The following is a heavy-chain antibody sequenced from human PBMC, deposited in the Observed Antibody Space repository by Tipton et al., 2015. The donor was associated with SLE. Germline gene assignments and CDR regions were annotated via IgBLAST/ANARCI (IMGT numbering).Heavy chain of an antibody. CDR1: GYSFTSYW. V-gene: IGHV5-51*03. D-gene: IGHD3-22*01. Sequence: QSGAEVKKPGESLKISCKGSGYSFTSYWIAWVRQMPGKGLEWMGIIYPGDSDTRYSPSFQGQVTISADKSISTAYLQWSSLKASDTAVYYCARTITMIVVVDAFDIWGQGTMVTVSS. J-gene: IGHJ3*02. CDR3: ARTITMIVVVDAFDI. CDR2: IYPGDSDT.